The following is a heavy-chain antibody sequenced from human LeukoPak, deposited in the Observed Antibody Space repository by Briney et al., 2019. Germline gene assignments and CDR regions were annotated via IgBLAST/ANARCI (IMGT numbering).Heavy chain of an antibody. CDR1: GGTFSSYA. CDR3: ARGDYGDSYGDY. Sequence: AASVKVSCKASGGTFSSYAISWVRQAPGQGLEWMGRIIPILGIANYAQKFQGRVTITADKSTSTAYMELSSLRSEDTAVYYCARGDYGDSYGDYWGQGTLVTVSS. D-gene: IGHD4-17*01. CDR2: IIPILGIA. J-gene: IGHJ4*02. V-gene: IGHV1-69*04.